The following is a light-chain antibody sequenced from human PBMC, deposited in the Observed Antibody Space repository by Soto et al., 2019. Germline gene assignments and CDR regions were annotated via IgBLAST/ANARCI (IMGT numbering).Light chain of an antibody. Sequence: PGERVTLSCRASQSVSSSYLTWYQQKPGQAPRLLIYGASTRATGIPARFGGSGSGTDITLTISSLQPEDFATYYCQQYNSYPITFGQGTRLEIK. CDR1: QSVSSSY. CDR3: QQYNSYPIT. J-gene: IGKJ5*01. V-gene: IGKV3D-7*01. CDR2: GAS.